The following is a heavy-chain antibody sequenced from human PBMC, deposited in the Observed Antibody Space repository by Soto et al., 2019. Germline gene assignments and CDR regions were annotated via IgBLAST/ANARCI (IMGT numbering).Heavy chain of an antibody. V-gene: IGHV1-18*01. J-gene: IGHJ4*02. CDR1: GYTFTSYG. D-gene: IGHD6-13*01. CDR2: ISAYNGNT. Sequence: ASVKVSCKASGYTFTSYGISWVRQAPGQGLEWMGWISAYNGNTNYAQKLQGRVTMTTDTSTSTAYMELRSLRSDDTAVYYCARDRGGIAAAGTCDYWGQGTLVTVSS. CDR3: ARDRGGIAAAGTCDY.